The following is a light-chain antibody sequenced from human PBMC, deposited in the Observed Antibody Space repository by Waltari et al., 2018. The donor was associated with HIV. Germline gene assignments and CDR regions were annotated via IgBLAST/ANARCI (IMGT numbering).Light chain of an antibody. V-gene: IGKV4-1*01. CDR2: WAS. CDR3: QQYYSTPRT. Sequence: DIVMTQSPDSLAVSLGESATINCKSSQSLLSESNNKTFLAWYQQKPGQSPKLFILWASTRESGVPDRFSGSGSGAHFTLSINSLQAEDVAVYYCQQYYSTPRTFGQGTNVEIK. CDR1: QSLLSESNNKTF. J-gene: IGKJ1*01.